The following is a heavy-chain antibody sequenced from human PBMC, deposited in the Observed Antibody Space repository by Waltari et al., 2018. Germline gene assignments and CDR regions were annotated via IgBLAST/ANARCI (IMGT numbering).Heavy chain of an antibody. Sequence: QVQLVQSGAAVKKPGASVKVSCKASGYTFTSSGISWLRKATGQGLEWMGWISAYNGNTNYAQKLQGRVTMTTDTSTSTAYMELRSLRSDDTAVYYCARAPYYDFWSGYSYYFDYWGQGTLVTVSS. CDR2: ISAYNGNT. D-gene: IGHD3-3*01. CDR3: ARAPYYDFWSGYSYYFDY. J-gene: IGHJ4*02. CDR1: GYTFTSSG. V-gene: IGHV1-18*01.